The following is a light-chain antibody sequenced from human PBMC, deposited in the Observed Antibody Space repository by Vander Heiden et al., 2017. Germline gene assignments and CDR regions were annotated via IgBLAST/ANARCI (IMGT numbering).Light chain of an antibody. J-gene: IGKJ3*01. CDR3: QQYYSTPFT. V-gene: IGKV4-1*01. Sequence: DIVMTQSPDSLAVSLGERATINCKSSQSVLYSSNNKNYLAWYQQKPGQPPKLLIYGASTRESGVPDRFSGSGSGTDFTLTISSLQAEDVAVYYCQQYYSTPFTFGRGTKVDIK. CDR2: GAS. CDR1: QSVLYSSNNKNY.